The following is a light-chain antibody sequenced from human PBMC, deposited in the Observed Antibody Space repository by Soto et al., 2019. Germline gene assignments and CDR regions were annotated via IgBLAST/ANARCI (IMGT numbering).Light chain of an antibody. CDR1: QSVSNY. Sequence: EVVLTQSPATLSLSPGERATLSCRASQSVSNYLAWYQQSPGQPPRLLIYDASTRATDIPARFSGSGSGTDFTLTINSLEPEDFAVYYCHQRGDWPSTFGPGTKVDFK. V-gene: IGKV3-11*01. CDR2: DAS. CDR3: HQRGDWPST. J-gene: IGKJ3*01.